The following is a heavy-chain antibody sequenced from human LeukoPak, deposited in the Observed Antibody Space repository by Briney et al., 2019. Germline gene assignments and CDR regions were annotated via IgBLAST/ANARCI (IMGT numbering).Heavy chain of an antibody. CDR2: IYTSGST. J-gene: IGHJ4*02. V-gene: IGHV4-4*07. D-gene: IGHD7-27*01. CDR1: GGSISSYY. CDR3: ARDKKTGDPYYFDY. Sequence: SETLSLTCTVSGGSISSYYWSWIRQPAGKGLEWIGRIYTSGSTNYNPSLKSRVTMSVDTSKNQFSLNLSSVTAADTAVYYCARDKKTGDPYYFDYWGQGILVTVSS.